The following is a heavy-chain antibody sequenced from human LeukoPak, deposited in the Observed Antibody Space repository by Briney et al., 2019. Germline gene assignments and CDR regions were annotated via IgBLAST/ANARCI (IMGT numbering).Heavy chain of an antibody. V-gene: IGHV1-8*01. Sequence: ASVKVSCKASGYTFTNYDINWVRQATGQGLEWMGWMNPNSGNTGYAQKFQGRVTMTRNTSISTAYMELSRLRSDDTAVYYCASARTSTIPFDPWGQGTLVTVSS. CDR3: ASARTSTIPFDP. CDR2: MNPNSGNT. D-gene: IGHD3-9*01. J-gene: IGHJ5*02. CDR1: GYTFTNYD.